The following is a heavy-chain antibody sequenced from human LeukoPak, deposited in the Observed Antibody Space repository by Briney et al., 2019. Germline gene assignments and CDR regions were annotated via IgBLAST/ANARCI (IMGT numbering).Heavy chain of an antibody. CDR1: GYTFTNYY. J-gene: IGHJ4*02. D-gene: IGHD5-18*01. V-gene: IGHV1-46*01. CDR3: ARDWGIQQWPPSYFDY. Sequence: ASVEVSCKASGYTFTNYYMHWVRQAPGQGLEWMGIIDPSGGSTTYAQKFQGRVTMTRDTSTSTVYMELTSLRSEDTAMYHCARDWGIQQWPPSYFDYWGQGTLVTVSS. CDR2: IDPSGGST.